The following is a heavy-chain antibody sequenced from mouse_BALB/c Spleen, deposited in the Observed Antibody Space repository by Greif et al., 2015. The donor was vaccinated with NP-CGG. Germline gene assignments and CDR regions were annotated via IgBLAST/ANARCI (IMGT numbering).Heavy chain of an antibody. Sequence: VHVKQSGAELVKPGASVKLSCTASGFNINDTYMHWVKQRPEQGLEWIGRIDPANGNTKYDPKFQGKATITADTSSNTAYLQLSSLTSEDTAVYYCARKLGRGLYFDYWGQGTSLTVSS. J-gene: IGHJ2*02. V-gene: IGHV14-3*02. CDR2: IDPANGNT. CDR3: ARKLGRGLYFDY. CDR1: GFNINDTY. D-gene: IGHD4-1*01.